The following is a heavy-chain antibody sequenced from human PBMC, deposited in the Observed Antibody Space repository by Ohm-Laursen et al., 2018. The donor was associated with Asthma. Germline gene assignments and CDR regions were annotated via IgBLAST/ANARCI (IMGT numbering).Heavy chain of an antibody. CDR2: IYSGGST. Sequence: SLRLSCAASGFTVSSNYMSWVRQAPGKGLEWVSVIYSGGSTYYADSVKGRFTISRDNAKNSLYLQMNNLRAEDAAIYYCAREWGALDVWGQGTTVTVSS. D-gene: IGHD3-16*01. V-gene: IGHV3-53*01. CDR1: GFTVSSNY. CDR3: AREWGALDV. J-gene: IGHJ6*02.